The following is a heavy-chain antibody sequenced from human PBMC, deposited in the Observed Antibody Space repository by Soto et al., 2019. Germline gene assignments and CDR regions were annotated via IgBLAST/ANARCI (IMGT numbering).Heavy chain of an antibody. CDR1: AGSISGYF. CDR2: VYDSGST. Sequence: SETLSLTCIVSAGSISGYFWSWIRQPPGKGLEWIAFVYDSGSTNYNPSLKSRVTVSVDTSNNQFSLKLISVTAADTAVYYCARGWSSSWPYWGQGTRVTVSS. D-gene: IGHD6-13*01. CDR3: ARGWSSSWPY. J-gene: IGHJ4*02. V-gene: IGHV4-59*03.